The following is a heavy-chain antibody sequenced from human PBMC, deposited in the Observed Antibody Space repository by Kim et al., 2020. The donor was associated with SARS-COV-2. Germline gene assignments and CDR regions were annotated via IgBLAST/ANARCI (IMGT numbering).Heavy chain of an antibody. CDR3: ARVRRSDCGGDCSISYYGMDV. D-gene: IGHD2-21*02. CDR2: ISSSSSYT. Sequence: GGSLRLSCAASGFTFSDYYMSWIRQAPGKGLEWVSYISSSSSYTYYADSVKGRFTISRDNAKNSVYLQMNSLRAEDTAVYYCARVRRSDCGGDCSISYYGMDVGGQGTTVIVTS. CDR1: GFTFSDYY. V-gene: IGHV3-11*06. J-gene: IGHJ6*02.